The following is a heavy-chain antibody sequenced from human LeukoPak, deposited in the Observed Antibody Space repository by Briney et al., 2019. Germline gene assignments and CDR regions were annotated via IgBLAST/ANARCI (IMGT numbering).Heavy chain of an antibody. CDR1: GFTFSSYW. D-gene: IGHD2-2*01. CDR2: INTDGSST. V-gene: IGHV3-74*01. Sequence: GGSLRLSCAASGFTFSSYWMHWVRQAPGKGLVWVSRINTDGSSTSYADSVKGRFTISGDNAKNTLYLQMNSLRAEDTAVYYCARGPYGGSSTSCSIWGQGTLVTVSS. CDR3: ARGPYGGSSTSCSI. J-gene: IGHJ4*02.